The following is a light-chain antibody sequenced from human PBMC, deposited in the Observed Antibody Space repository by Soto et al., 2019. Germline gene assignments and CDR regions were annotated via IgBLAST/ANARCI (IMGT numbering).Light chain of an antibody. CDR3: QQYNNWPFT. CDR1: QSVTSN. J-gene: IGKJ3*01. Sequence: EIVMTQSPATLSVSPGERATPSCRASQSVTSNLAWYQQKAGQAPRLLIYGASTRTTGVPARFSGSGSATEFTLTISSLQSEDFAVYYCQQYNNWPFTFGPGTKVDIK. CDR2: GAS. V-gene: IGKV3-15*01.